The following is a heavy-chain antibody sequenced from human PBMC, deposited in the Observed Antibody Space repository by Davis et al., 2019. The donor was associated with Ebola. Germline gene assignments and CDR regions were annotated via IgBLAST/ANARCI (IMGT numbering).Heavy chain of an antibody. CDR2: ISYDGSNK. CDR3: ARVLSVVNDAFDI. V-gene: IGHV3-30-3*01. D-gene: IGHD4-23*01. J-gene: IGHJ3*02. CDR1: GFTFSSYA. Sequence: SLKISCAASGFTFSSYAMHWVRQAPGKGLEWVAVISYDGSNKYYADSVKGRFTISRDNSKNTLYLQMNSLRAEDTAVYYCARVLSVVNDAFDIWGQGTMVTVSS.